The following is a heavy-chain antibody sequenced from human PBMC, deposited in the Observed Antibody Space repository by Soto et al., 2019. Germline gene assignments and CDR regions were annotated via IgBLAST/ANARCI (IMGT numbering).Heavy chain of an antibody. Sequence: EVQLVESGGGLVKPGGSLRLSCAASGFTFSSYSMNWVRQAPGKGLEWVSSISSSSSYIYYADSVKGRFTISRDNAKNSLYLQMNCRRAEDTAVYYCARSGSTVTSDVDYWGQGTLVTVSS. CDR3: ARSGSTVTSDVDY. CDR2: ISSSSSYI. CDR1: GFTFSSYS. J-gene: IGHJ4*02. V-gene: IGHV3-21*01. D-gene: IGHD4-17*01.